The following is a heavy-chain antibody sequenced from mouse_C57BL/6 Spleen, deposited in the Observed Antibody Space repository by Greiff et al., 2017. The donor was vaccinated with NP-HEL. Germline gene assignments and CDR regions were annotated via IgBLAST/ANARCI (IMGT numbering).Heavy chain of an antibody. D-gene: IGHD1-1*01. Sequence: VQLQQSGAELVKPGASVKLSCKASGYTFTSYWMQWVKQRPGQGLEWIGEIDPSDSYTNYNQKFKGKATLTVDTSSSTAYMQLSSLTSEDSAVYDGARRGSSYGNWGQGTTLTVAS. V-gene: IGHV1-50*01. CDR1: GYTFTSYW. CDR2: IDPSDSYT. CDR3: ARRGSSYGN. J-gene: IGHJ2*01.